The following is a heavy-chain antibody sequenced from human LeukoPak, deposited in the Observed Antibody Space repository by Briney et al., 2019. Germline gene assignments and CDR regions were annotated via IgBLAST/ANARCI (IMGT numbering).Heavy chain of an antibody. V-gene: IGHV4-34*01. CDR2: INHSGST. CDR3: ARVPGRPADVFDH. D-gene: IGHD2-2*01. J-gene: IGHJ4*02. Sequence: PSXXLSLTCAVYGGSLSGYSWSWIRQPPGKGLEWIGEINHSGSTNYNPSLKSRVTISADTSKNQFSLKLSAVTAADTAFYYCARVPGRPADVFDHWGQGTLVTVSS. CDR1: GGSLSGYS.